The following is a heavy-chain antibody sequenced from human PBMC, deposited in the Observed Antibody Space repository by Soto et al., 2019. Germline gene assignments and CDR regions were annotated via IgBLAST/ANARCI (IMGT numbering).Heavy chain of an antibody. CDR1: GGTFSSYT. CDR2: IIPILGIA. D-gene: IGHD2-15*01. Sequence: QVQLVQSGAEVQKPGSSVKVSCKASGGTFSSYTISWVRQAPGQGLEWMGRIIPILGIANYAQKFQGRVTITADKSTSTAYMELSSLRSEDTAVYYCARGGGGDAFDIWGQGTMVTVSS. V-gene: IGHV1-69*02. CDR3: ARGGGGDAFDI. J-gene: IGHJ3*02.